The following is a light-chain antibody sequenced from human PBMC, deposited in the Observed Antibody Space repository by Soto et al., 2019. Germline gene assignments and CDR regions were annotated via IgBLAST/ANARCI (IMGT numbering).Light chain of an antibody. J-gene: IGLJ1*01. CDR3: SSYTTSNTRQIV. CDR2: DVT. CDR1: SSDVGGYNY. V-gene: IGLV2-14*03. Sequence: SVLTQPASVSGSPGQSITISCTGTSSDVGGYNYVSWYQHHPGKAPKLIIYDVTNRPSGVSNPFSGSKSGNTASLTISGLQPEDEADYYCSSYTTSNTRQIVFGTGTKVTGL.